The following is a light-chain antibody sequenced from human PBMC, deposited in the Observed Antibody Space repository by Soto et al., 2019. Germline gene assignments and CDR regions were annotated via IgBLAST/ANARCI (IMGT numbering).Light chain of an antibody. CDR2: GAS. CDR1: QSVSSY. V-gene: IGKV3-20*01. Sequence: EIVLTQSPATLSLSPGEGATLSCRASQSVSSYLAWYQQKPGQAPRLLIYGASSRATGIPDRFSGSGSGTDFTLTISRLEPEDFAVYYCQQYGSSLPFTFGPGTKVDI. CDR3: QQYGSSLPFT. J-gene: IGKJ3*01.